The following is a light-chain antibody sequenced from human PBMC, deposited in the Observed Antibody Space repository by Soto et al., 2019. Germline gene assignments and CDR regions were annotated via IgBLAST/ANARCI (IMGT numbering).Light chain of an antibody. CDR3: LLSYGPPWV. Sequence: QAVVTQEPSLTVSPGGTVTLTCGSDTGAVTGTHWRYWFQQRPGQAPRTLIYDTSTKPSWTPARFSGSLLGGKAALTLSGAQPEDEADYYCLLSYGPPWVFGGGTKVTVL. V-gene: IGLV7-46*01. J-gene: IGLJ3*02. CDR2: DTS. CDR1: TGAVTGTHW.